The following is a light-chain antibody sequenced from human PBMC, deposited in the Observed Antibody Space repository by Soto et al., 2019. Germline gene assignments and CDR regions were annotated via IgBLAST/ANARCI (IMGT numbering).Light chain of an antibody. CDR1: QRVSGW. Sequence: DIQMTQSPSTLSASLGDRVTITCRASQRVSGWLAWFQQKPGRAPKLLIYKSFTLKTGVPSRFSGAGYETEFALTVTSLRPDDFATYFCQQYQSFPWTFGNGT. CDR2: KSF. V-gene: IGKV1-5*03. J-gene: IGKJ1*01. CDR3: QQYQSFPWT.